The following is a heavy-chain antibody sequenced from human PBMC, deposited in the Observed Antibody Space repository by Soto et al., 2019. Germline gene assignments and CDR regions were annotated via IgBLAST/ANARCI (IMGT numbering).Heavy chain of an antibody. CDR1: GYTFTSYA. Sequence: QVQLVQSGAEVKKPGASVKVSCKASGYTFTSYAMHWVRQAPGQRLEWMGWINAGNGNTKYSQKFQGRVTITRDTSASTAYMELSSLRSEDTAVYYCARGADYGDYPFDYWGQGTLVTVSS. CDR2: INAGNGNT. V-gene: IGHV1-3*01. J-gene: IGHJ4*02. D-gene: IGHD4-17*01. CDR3: ARGADYGDYPFDY.